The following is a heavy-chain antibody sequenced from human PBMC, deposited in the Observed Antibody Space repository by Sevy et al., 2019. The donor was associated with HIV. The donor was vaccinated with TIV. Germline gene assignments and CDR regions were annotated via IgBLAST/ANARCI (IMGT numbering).Heavy chain of an antibody. CDR3: AREGSGSLWYYFDY. CDR2: IKQDGSEK. D-gene: IGHD3-22*01. CDR1: GFTSSSYW. V-gene: IGHV3-7*01. J-gene: IGHJ4*02. Sequence: GGSLRLSCAASGFTSSSYWMTWVRQAPGKGLEWVANIKQDGSEKYYVDSVKGRFTISRDNAKNSLYLQMNSLRAEDTAVYYCAREGSGSLWYYFDYWGQGTLVTVSS.